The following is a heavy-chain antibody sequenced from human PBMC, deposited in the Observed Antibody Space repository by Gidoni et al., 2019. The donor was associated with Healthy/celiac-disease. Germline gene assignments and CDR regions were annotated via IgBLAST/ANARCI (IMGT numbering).Heavy chain of an antibody. CDR1: GGSFSGYY. D-gene: IGHD3-3*01. CDR3: ARVGGYYDFWSGYRYYYYYGMDV. V-gene: IGHV4-34*01. J-gene: IGHJ6*02. Sequence: QVQLQQWGAGLLKPSETLSLTCAVYGGSFSGYYCRWTRQPPGKGMQWIGEINHSGSTNDNPSLKSRVTISVDTSKNQFSLKLSSVTAADTAVYYCARVGGYYDFWSGYRYYYYYGMDVWGQGTTVTVSS. CDR2: INHSGST.